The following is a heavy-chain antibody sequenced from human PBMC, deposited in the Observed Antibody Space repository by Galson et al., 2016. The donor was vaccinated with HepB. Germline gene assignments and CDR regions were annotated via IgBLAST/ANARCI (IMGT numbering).Heavy chain of an antibody. D-gene: IGHD3-10*01. Sequence: SLRLSCAASGFTFSTYWMHWVRQAPGKGLVWVSRINSDGSSTGFADSVKGRFTISRDNAKNTLYLQMNSLRAEDTAVYYCASSVRGSGSPPGDYWGQGTLVTVSS. CDR3: ASSVRGSGSPPGDY. J-gene: IGHJ4*02. CDR1: GFTFSTYW. CDR2: INSDGSST. V-gene: IGHV3-74*01.